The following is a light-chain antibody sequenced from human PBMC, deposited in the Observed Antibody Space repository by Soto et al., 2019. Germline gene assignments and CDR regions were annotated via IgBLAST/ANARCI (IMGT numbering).Light chain of an antibody. J-gene: IGLJ2*01. CDR3: QVWDSSSDHVV. CDR2: YDS. V-gene: IGLV3-21*04. Sequence: SYELTQPPSVSVAPGKTARITCGGNKIGSKSVHWYQQKPGQATVLVIYYDSDRPSGIPERFSGSNSGNTATLTISRVEVGDEAYYYCQVWDSSSDHVVFVGGTKLTVL. CDR1: KIGSKS.